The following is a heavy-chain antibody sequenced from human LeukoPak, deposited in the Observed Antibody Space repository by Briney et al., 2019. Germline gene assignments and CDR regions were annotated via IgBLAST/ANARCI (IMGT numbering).Heavy chain of an antibody. CDR3: ARGVSYSFDY. Sequence: SQTLSLTFAISGDSVSSNSAAWHWIRQSPSRGLEWLGSTYHRSKWYNDYAQSVIGRISVNPDTPKNQFSLQLNSVTPEDTAVYYCARGVSYSFDYWGQGTLVTVSS. V-gene: IGHV6-1*01. CDR1: GDSVSSNSAA. D-gene: IGHD1-26*01. CDR2: TYHRSKWYN. J-gene: IGHJ4*02.